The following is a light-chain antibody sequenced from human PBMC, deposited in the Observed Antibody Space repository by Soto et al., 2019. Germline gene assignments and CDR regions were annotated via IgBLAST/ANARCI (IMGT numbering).Light chain of an antibody. J-gene: IGLJ1*01. CDR2: EVT. Sequence: SLAQPGLVSGSPGQTITISYTGTASDIAGYNYVSSYQQHPGKAPKLLIYEVTSRASGVSHRFSGSKSGNTASLTISGLQAEDEAEYYCNSYTSASFYVFGNGTKVTVL. CDR3: NSYTSASFYV. CDR1: ASDIAGYNY. V-gene: IGLV2-14*01.